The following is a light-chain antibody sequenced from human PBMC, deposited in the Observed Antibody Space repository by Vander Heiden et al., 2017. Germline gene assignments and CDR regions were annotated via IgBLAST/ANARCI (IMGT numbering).Light chain of an antibody. CDR1: ALPKQY. CDR2: KDR. V-gene: IGLV3-25*03. Sequence: SYELPQPPSVSVSPGQTARITCSGDALPKQYAYWYQQKPGQAPVLVINKDRERPSGIPERFSGSSSGTTVTLAISGVQAEDEADYYCQSADSSGSYAVFGGGTKLTVL. J-gene: IGLJ3*02. CDR3: QSADSSGSYAV.